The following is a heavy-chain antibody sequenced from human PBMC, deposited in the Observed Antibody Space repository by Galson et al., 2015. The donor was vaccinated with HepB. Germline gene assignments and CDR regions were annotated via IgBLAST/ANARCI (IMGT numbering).Heavy chain of an antibody. J-gene: IGHJ4*02. Sequence: SLRLSCAASGFTFSSYGMHWVRQAPGKGLEWVAVISYDGSNKYYADSVKGRFTISRDNSKNTLYLQMNSLRAEDTAVYYCAKDRWGDYVFQLFDYWGQGTLVTVSS. D-gene: IGHD4-17*01. CDR3: AKDRWGDYVFQLFDY. CDR1: GFTFSSYG. CDR2: ISYDGSNK. V-gene: IGHV3-30*18.